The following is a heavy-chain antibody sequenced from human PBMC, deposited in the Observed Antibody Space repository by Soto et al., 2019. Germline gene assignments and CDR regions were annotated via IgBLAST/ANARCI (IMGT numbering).Heavy chain of an antibody. D-gene: IGHD5-12*01. J-gene: IGHJ4*02. CDR2: IYYSGST. Sequence: PSETLSLTCTVSGGSISSGGYYWSWIRQHPGKGLEWIGYIYYSGSTYYNPSLKSRVTISVDTSKNQFSLKLSSVTAADTAVYYCARVDRGYSGYDLNCFDYWGQGTLVTVSS. CDR1: GGSISSGGYY. CDR3: ARVDRGYSGYDLNCFDY. V-gene: IGHV4-31*03.